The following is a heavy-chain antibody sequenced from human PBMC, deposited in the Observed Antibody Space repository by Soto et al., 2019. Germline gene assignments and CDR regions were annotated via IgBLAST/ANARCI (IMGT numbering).Heavy chain of an antibody. D-gene: IGHD1-7*01. Sequence: GGPLRPSCAVSGLTFSSHVMHWDRQAPGKGLEWVAVNSYDGSNKYYAESVKGRFTISRDNSKNPLYLQMTGLRAEDTAVYYCEISCPSGTFDDWGQGTLVTVSS. V-gene: IGHV3-30*03. CDR1: GLTFSSHV. J-gene: IGHJ4*02. CDR3: EISCPSGTFDD. CDR2: NSYDGSNK.